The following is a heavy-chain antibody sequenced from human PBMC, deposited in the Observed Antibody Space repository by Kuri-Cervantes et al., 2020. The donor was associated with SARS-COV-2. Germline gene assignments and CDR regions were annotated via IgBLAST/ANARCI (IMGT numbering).Heavy chain of an antibody. D-gene: IGHD6-13*01. J-gene: IGHJ6*03. CDR3: ARAKQQPYPLSYYYMDV. CDR1: GFTFSSYA. V-gene: IGHV3-38-3*01. Sequence: LSLTCAASGFTFSSYAMHWVRQAPGKGLEWVSSISGGSTYYADSRKGRFTISRDNSKNTLHLQMNSLRAEDTAVYYCARAKQQPYPLSYYYMDVWGKGTTVTVSS. CDR2: ISGGST.